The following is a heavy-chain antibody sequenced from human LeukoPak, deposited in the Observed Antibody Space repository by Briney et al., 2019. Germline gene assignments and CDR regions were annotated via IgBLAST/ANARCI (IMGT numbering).Heavy chain of an antibody. CDR2: IYYSGRT. CDR1: GGSISSYY. V-gene: IGHV4-59*08. J-gene: IGHJ4*02. CDR3: ARHAAFAEYQSHLTHFDY. D-gene: IGHD2-2*01. Sequence: SETLSLTCTVSGGSISSYYWSWIRQPPGKGLEWIGYIYYSGRTNYSPSLKSQVTISVDTSKNQFSLKLSSVTAADTAVYYCARHAAFAEYQSHLTHFDYWGQGTLVTVSS.